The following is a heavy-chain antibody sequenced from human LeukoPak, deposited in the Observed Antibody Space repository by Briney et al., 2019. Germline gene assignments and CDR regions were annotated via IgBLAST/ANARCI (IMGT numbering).Heavy chain of an antibody. V-gene: IGHV1-8*01. Sequence: ASVKVSCKASGYTFTSYDINWVRQATGQGLEWMGWMNPNSGNTGYAQKFQGRVTMTRNTSIGTAYMELSSLRSEDTAVYYCARALTMVRGVIIKRGPLGYWGQGTLVTVSS. J-gene: IGHJ4*02. CDR3: ARALTMVRGVIIKRGPLGY. CDR2: MNPNSGNT. D-gene: IGHD3-10*01. CDR1: GYTFTSYD.